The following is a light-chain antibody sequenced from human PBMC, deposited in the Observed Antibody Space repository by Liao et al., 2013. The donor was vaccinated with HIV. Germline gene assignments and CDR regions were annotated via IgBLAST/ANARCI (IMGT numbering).Light chain of an antibody. CDR2: QDS. CDR1: KLGDKY. V-gene: IGLV3-1*01. CDR3: QAWAGSTENV. Sequence: SYELTQPPSVSVSPGQTASITCSGDKLGDKYACWYQQKPGQSPVLVIYQDSKRPSGIPERFSGSNSGNTATLTISGTQAMDEADYYCQAWAGSTENVFGPGTKVIVL. J-gene: IGLJ1*01.